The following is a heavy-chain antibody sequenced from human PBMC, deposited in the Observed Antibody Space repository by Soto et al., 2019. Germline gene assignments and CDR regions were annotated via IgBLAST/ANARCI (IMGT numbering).Heavy chain of an antibody. J-gene: IGHJ4*02. Sequence: SETLSLTCTVSGGSISSGGYYWSWIRQHPGKGLEWIGYIYYSGSTYYNPSLKSRVTISVDTSKNQFSLKLSSVTAADTAVYYCARGRGYKGLAAFDYWGQGTLVTVSS. V-gene: IGHV4-31*03. CDR1: GGSISSGGYY. CDR2: IYYSGST. D-gene: IGHD5-18*01. CDR3: ARGRGYKGLAAFDY.